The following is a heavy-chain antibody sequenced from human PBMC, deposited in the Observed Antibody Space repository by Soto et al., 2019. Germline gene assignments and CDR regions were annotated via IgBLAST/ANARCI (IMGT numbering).Heavy chain of an antibody. Sequence: PSETLSLTCAVSGRSISSGGYSWSWIRQPPGKGLEWIGYIYHSGSTYYNPSLKSRVTISVDRSKNQFSLKLSSVTAADTAVYYCARSYGDYYFDYWGQGTLVTVSS. CDR3: ARSYGDYYFDY. CDR1: GRSISSGGYS. CDR2: IYHSGST. J-gene: IGHJ4*02. D-gene: IGHD4-17*01. V-gene: IGHV4-30-2*01.